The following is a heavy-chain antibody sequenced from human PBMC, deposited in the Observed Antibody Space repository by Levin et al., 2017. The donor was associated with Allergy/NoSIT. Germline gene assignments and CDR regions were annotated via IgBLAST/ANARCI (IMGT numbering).Heavy chain of an antibody. CDR1: GYTLTELS. V-gene: IGHV1-24*01. D-gene: IGHD3-10*01. CDR3: TTRNDYYINDY. CDR2: FDPEDGET. Sequence: PGESLKISCKVSGYTLTELSMHWVRQAPGKGLEWMGRFDPEDGETIYAQNFQGRVTMTEDTSTDTAYMELSSLRSEDTAIYYCTTRNDYYINDYWGQGTLVTVSS. J-gene: IGHJ4*02.